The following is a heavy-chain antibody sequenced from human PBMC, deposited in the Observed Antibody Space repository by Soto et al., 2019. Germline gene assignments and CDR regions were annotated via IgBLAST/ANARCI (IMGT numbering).Heavy chain of an antibody. D-gene: IGHD5-18*01. CDR3: ALSTLIQLWRYDH. CDR1: GYSFTSYW. Sequence: PGESLNISCKGSGYSFTSYWISWVRQMPGKGLEWMGRIDPSDSYTNYSPSFQGHVTISADKSISTAYLQLSRLKASDTAMYYCALSTLIQLWRYDHWGQITLVNDS. J-gene: IGHJ4*02. CDR2: IDPSDSYT. V-gene: IGHV5-10-1*01.